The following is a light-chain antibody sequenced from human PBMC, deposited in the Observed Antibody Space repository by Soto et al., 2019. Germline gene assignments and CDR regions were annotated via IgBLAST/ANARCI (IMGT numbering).Light chain of an antibody. Sequence: QSALTQPASVSGSPGQSITISCTGTSSDVGSYNLVSWYQQHPGKAPKLMIYEGSKRPSGVSNRFSGSKSGNTASLTISGLQAEDEADYYCCSYAGSSTCLYVFGTGTKVTAL. CDR3: CSYAGSSTCLYV. CDR1: SSDVGSYNL. V-gene: IGLV2-23*01. CDR2: EGS. J-gene: IGLJ1*01.